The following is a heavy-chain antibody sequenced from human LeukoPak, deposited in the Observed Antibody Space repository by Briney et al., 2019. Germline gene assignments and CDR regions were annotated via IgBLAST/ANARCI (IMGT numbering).Heavy chain of an antibody. CDR2: VRGGDAGT. Sequence: GGSLRLSCAASGFTFSSYAMNWVRQAPGKGLEWVSAVRGGDAGTSYADSVKGRFTISRDNSKNTLYLQMNSLRAADTAVYYCAKNRGGSYYSGSDYWGQGTLVTVSS. D-gene: IGHD1-26*01. V-gene: IGHV3-23*01. CDR3: AKNRGGSYYSGSDY. CDR1: GFTFSSYA. J-gene: IGHJ4*02.